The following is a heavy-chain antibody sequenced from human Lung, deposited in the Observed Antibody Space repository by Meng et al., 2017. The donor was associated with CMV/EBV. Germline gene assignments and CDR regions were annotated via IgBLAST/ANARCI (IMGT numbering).Heavy chain of an antibody. J-gene: IGHJ5*02. CDR2: IYPGDSDT. D-gene: IGHD3-22*01. V-gene: IGHV5-51*01. CDR1: GYSFTSYW. Sequence: XVSXXGSGYSFTSYWIGWVRQMPGKGLEWMGIIYPGDSDTRYSPSFQGQVTISADKSISTAYLQWSSLKASDTAMYYCARTVKYYYDSSGPDPWGQGTLVTVSS. CDR3: ARTVKYYYDSSGPDP.